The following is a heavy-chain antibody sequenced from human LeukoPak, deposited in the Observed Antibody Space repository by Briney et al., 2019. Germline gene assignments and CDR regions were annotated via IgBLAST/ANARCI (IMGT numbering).Heavy chain of an antibody. V-gene: IGHV1-8*01. CDR2: MNPNSGNT. Sequence: RASVKVSCKASGYTFTSYDINWVRQATGQGLEWMGWMNPNSGNTGYAQKFQGRVTMTRNTSISTAYMELSSLRSEDTAVYYCALWLYGSGTHPPDWGQGTLVTVSS. J-gene: IGHJ4*02. D-gene: IGHD3-10*01. CDR3: ALWLYGSGTHPPD. CDR1: GYTFTSYD.